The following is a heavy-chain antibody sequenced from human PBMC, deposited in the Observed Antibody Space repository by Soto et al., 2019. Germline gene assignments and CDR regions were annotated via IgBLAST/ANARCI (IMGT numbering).Heavy chain of an antibody. D-gene: IGHD6-19*01. Sequence: SETLSLTCAVSGYSIGSGYYWGWIRQPPGKGLEWIGSIYHSGSTYYNPSLKSRVTISVDTSKNQFSLKLSSVTAADTAVYYCARDFLVAGNLGSYNWFDPWGQGTLVTVSS. CDR1: GYSIGSGYY. J-gene: IGHJ5*02. V-gene: IGHV4-38-2*02. CDR2: IYHSGST. CDR3: ARDFLVAGNLGSYNWFDP.